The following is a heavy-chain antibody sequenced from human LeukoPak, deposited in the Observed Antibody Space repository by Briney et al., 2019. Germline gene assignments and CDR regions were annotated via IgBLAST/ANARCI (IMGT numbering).Heavy chain of an antibody. CDR3: ARDKVGAMLDRAFDI. CDR1: GFTFSSYA. J-gene: IGHJ3*02. D-gene: IGHD1-26*01. CDR2: ISYDGSNK. V-gene: IGHV3-30*04. Sequence: GGSLRLSCAASGFTFSSYAMHWVRQAPGKGLEWVAVISYDGSNKYYADSVKGRFTISRDNSKNTLYLQMDSLRAEDTAVYYCARDKVGAMLDRAFDIWGQGTMVTVSS.